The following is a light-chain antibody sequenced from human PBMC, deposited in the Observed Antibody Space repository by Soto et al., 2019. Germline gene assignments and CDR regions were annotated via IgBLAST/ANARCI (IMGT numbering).Light chain of an antibody. J-gene: IGKJ5*01. CDR1: QSVSSSY. CDR2: GAS. V-gene: IGKV3-20*01. Sequence: EIVLTQSPGTRSLSPGDRATLSCRASQSVSSSYLAWYQQKPGQPPRLLIYGASSRATGIPDRFSGSGSGTDFTLTISRLEPEDFAVFYCQHYDSLPITFGQGTRLEIK. CDR3: QHYDSLPIT.